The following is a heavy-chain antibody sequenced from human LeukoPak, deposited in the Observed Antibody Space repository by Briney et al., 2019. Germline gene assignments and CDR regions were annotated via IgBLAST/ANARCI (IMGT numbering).Heavy chain of an antibody. CDR1: GATLSDYH. V-gene: IGHV3-72*01. CDR3: ARDGAEGDNSAFDI. D-gene: IGHD3-22*01. CDR2: TRNKARGYTT. J-gene: IGHJ3*02. Sequence: GGSLRLSCAASGATLSDYHMDWVRQAPGKGLEWIGRTRNKARGYTTEYAASVKGRFTISRDDSKTSVYLQMNSLKTEDTAVYFCARDGAEGDNSAFDIWGHGTVVTVSS.